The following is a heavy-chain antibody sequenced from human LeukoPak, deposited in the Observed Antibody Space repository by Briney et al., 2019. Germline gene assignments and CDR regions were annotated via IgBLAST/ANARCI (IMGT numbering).Heavy chain of an antibody. V-gene: IGHV2-26*01. CDR3: ARITGYCSGGSCRYFDY. CDR1: GFSLSNARMG. D-gene: IGHD2-15*01. Sequence: ESGPVLVKPTETLTLTCTVSGFSLSNARMGVSWIRQPPGKALEWLAHIFSNDEKSYSTSLKSSLTISKDTSKSQVVLTMTNMDPVDTATYYCARITGYCSGGSCRYFDYWGQGTLVTVSS. CDR2: IFSNDEK. J-gene: IGHJ4*02.